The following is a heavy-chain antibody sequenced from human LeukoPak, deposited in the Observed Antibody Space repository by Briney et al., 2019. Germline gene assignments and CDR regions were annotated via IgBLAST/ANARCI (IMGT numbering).Heavy chain of an antibody. V-gene: IGHV4-30-2*01. D-gene: IGHD3-22*01. CDR2: IYHSGST. CDR1: GGSISSGGYS. Sequence: TLSLTCAVSGGSISSGGYSWSWIRQPPGTGLEWIGYIYHSGSTYYNPSLKSRVTISVDRSKNQFSLKLSAVTAADTAVYYCGRVRGLGYYDSSGYLDYWGQGTLVTVSS. J-gene: IGHJ4*02. CDR3: GRVRGLGYYDSSGYLDY.